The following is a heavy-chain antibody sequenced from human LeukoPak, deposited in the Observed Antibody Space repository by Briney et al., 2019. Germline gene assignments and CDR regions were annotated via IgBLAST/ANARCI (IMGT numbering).Heavy chain of an antibody. Sequence: GGSLRLSCAVSGFAFSSYAMSWVRQAPGKGLEWVSAITSSGGDTDYTDSVRGRFTVSRDNSKNTLYLQMNSLRAEDTAVYYCAKLIPPVDCSRTSCYGFDYWGQGTLVTVSS. D-gene: IGHD2-2*01. J-gene: IGHJ4*02. CDR3: AKLIPPVDCSRTSCYGFDY. CDR2: ITSSGGDT. CDR1: GFAFSSYA. V-gene: IGHV3-23*01.